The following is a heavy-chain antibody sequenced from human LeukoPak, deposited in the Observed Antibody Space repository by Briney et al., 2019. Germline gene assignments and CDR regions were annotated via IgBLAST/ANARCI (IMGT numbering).Heavy chain of an antibody. D-gene: IGHD1-26*01. CDR2: INPNSGGT. J-gene: IGHJ4*02. V-gene: IGHV1-2*02. CDR3: AREGSGNAKFDY. Sequence: GASVKVSCKASGYTFTSYGINWVRQAPGQGLEWMGWINPNSGGTNYAQKFQGRVTMTRDTSISTAYMELSRLRSDDTAVYYCAREGSGNAKFDYWGQGTLVTVSS. CDR1: GYTFTSYG.